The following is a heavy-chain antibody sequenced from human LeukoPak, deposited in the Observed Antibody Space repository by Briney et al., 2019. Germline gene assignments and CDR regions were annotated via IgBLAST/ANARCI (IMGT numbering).Heavy chain of an antibody. J-gene: IGHJ4*02. D-gene: IGHD5-12*01. CDR3: ARDRDIVPTIVPIDY. CDR1: GFTFRNYS. V-gene: IGHV3-21*01. CDR2: ITNSGSFI. Sequence: GGSQRLSCAASGFTFRNYSMNWVRPAPGKGLEWVSSITNSGSFIYYADSVKGRFTISRDNAKNSLYLQMNSLRAEDTAVYYCARDRDIVPTIVPIDYWGQGTLVTVSS.